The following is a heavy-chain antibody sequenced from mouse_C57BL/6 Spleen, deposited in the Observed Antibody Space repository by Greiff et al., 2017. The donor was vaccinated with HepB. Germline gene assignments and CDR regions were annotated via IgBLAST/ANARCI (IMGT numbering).Heavy chain of an antibody. CDR1: GYTFTSYW. D-gene: IGHD1-1*01. CDR3: AREREITTVVAWYFDV. V-gene: IGHV1-64*01. CDR2: IHPNSGST. J-gene: IGHJ1*03. Sequence: VQLQQPGAELVKPGASVKLSCKASGYTFTSYWMHWVKQRPGQGLEWIGMIHPNSGSTNYNEKFKSKATLTVDKSSSTAYMQLSSLTSEDSAVYYCAREREITTVVAWYFDVWGTGTTVTVSS.